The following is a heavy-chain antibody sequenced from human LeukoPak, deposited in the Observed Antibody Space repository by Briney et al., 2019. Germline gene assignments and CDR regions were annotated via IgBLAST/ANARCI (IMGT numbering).Heavy chain of an antibody. V-gene: IGHV3-33*06. D-gene: IGHD5-24*01. J-gene: IGHJ4*02. CDR3: AKDVGRWLQFFDY. CDR2: IWYDGSNE. CDR1: GFTFSSYG. Sequence: GGSLRLSCAASGFTFSSYGMHWVRQAPGKGLEWVAVIWYDGSNEYYADSVKGRFTISRDNSKNTLYLQMNSLRAEDTAVYYCAKDVGRWLQFFDYWGQGTLVTVSS.